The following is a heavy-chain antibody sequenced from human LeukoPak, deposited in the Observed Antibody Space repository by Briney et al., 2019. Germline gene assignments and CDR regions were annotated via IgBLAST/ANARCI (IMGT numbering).Heavy chain of an antibody. Sequence: ASVKVSCKASGYTFTSYGISWVRQAPGQGLKWMGWISAYNGNTNYAQKLQGRVTMTTDTSTSQDYMELRSLRSDDTAVYYCARVGVVVVVAAPDYWGQGTLVTVPS. CDR3: ARVGVVVVVAAPDY. J-gene: IGHJ4*02. D-gene: IGHD2-15*01. V-gene: IGHV1-18*01. CDR2: ISAYNGNT. CDR1: GYTFTSYG.